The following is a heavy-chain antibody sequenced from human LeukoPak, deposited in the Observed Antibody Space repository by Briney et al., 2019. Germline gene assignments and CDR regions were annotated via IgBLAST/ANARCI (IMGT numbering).Heavy chain of an antibody. Sequence: ASVKVSCKASGYTFSDYGVSWVRQAPGQGLEWMGRISTYNDNTNYAQKFQGRVTMTEDTSTDTDYMELSSLRSEDTAVYYCATESYSGSYLYAFDIWGQGTMVTVSS. CDR1: GYTFSDYG. V-gene: IGHV1-18*01. CDR3: ATESYSGSYLYAFDI. CDR2: ISTYNDNT. J-gene: IGHJ3*02. D-gene: IGHD1-26*01.